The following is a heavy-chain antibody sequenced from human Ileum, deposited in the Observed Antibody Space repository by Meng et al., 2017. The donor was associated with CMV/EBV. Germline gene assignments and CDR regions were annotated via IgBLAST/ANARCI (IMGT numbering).Heavy chain of an antibody. V-gene: IGHV4-34*01. CDR1: GGSFSGYY. Sequence: GSLRLSCAGYGGSFSGYYWSWIRQPPGKGLEWIGEINHSGSTNYNPSLKSRVTISVDTSKNQFSLKLSSVTAADTAVYYCARVTAARRPYYFDYWGQGTLVTVSS. D-gene: IGHD6-6*01. CDR3: ARVTAARRPYYFDY. CDR2: INHSGST. J-gene: IGHJ4*02.